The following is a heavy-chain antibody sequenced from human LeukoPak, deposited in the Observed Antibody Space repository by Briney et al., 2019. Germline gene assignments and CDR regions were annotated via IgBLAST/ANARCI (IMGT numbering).Heavy chain of an antibody. CDR2: IYSGGST. Sequence: GGSLRLSCAASGFTVSSNYMTWVRQAPGKGLEWVSVIYSGGSTYYADFVKGRFTISRDNSKNTLYLQMNSLRVEDTAVYYCARGSSSSWYVYDYWGQGTLVTVSS. D-gene: IGHD6-13*01. CDR3: ARGSSSSWYVYDY. V-gene: IGHV3-66*01. J-gene: IGHJ4*02. CDR1: GFTVSSNY.